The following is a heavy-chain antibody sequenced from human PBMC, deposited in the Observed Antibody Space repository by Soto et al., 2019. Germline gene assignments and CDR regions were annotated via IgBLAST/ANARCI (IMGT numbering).Heavy chain of an antibody. CDR2: INPNSGGT. D-gene: IGHD2-15*01. V-gene: IGHV1-2*04. J-gene: IGHJ4*02. Sequence: ASVKVSCKASGYTFTGYYMHWVRQAPGQGLEWMGWINPNSGGTNYAQKFQGWVTMTRDTSISTAYMELSRLRSDDTAVYYCARGMVVAATGAYFDYWGQGTLVTVSS. CDR3: ARGMVVAATGAYFDY. CDR1: GYTFTGYY.